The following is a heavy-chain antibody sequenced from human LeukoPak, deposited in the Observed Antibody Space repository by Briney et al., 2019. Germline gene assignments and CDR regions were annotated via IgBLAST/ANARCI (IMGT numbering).Heavy chain of an antibody. D-gene: IGHD5-18*01. J-gene: IGHJ5*02. CDR2: IIPGFGAT. CDR3: AAPLRAGYMYGFQS. CDR1: GGTFSGYA. Sequence: SAKVSCKASGGTFSGYAFNWVRQAPGQGLEWMGGIIPGFGATDYADKFQGRVTITADEFTGTACIDLTSLRSDDTAIYFCAAPLRAGYMYGFQSWGQGTLVTVSS. V-gene: IGHV1-69*13.